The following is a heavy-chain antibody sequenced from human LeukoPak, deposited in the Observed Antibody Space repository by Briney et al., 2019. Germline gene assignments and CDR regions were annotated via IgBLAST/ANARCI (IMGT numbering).Heavy chain of an antibody. D-gene: IGHD6-19*01. Sequence: GGSLRLSCAASGFTFSKYAMSWVRQAPGKGLEWVSAISPSDGNTFYADSVKGRFTISRDNSKNTLSLQMNSLRAEDTALYYCAIVIAVAGPATFYWGQGTLATVSS. CDR3: AIVIAVAGPATFY. J-gene: IGHJ4*02. CDR2: ISPSDGNT. CDR1: GFTFSKYA. V-gene: IGHV3-23*01.